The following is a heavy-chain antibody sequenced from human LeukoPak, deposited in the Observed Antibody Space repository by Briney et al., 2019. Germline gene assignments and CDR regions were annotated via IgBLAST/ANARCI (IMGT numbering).Heavy chain of an antibody. D-gene: IGHD1-26*01. V-gene: IGHV4-39*01. Sequence: SETLSLTCTVFGGSFNTNLYYWAWFRQPPGKGLEWIGSLYYDGRTYYSPSLESRLTIPVDTSNNQFSVKLTSVTATDTAVYYCARRRGKWDVNWLDPWGQGTLVTVSS. CDR1: GGSFNTNLYY. CDR3: ARRRGKWDVNWLDP. J-gene: IGHJ5*02. CDR2: LYYDGRT.